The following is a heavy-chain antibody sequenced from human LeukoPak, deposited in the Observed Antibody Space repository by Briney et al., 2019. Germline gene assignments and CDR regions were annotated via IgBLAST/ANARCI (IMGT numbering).Heavy chain of an antibody. Sequence: GGSLRLSCAASGFTFSSYGMHWVRQAPGKGLEWVAVIWYDGSNKYYADSVKGRFTISRDNSKNTLYLQMNTLRAEDTAVYYCARDYSAPGSFDYWGQGTLVTVSS. CDR1: GFTFSSYG. CDR3: ARDYSAPGSFDY. D-gene: IGHD3-10*01. V-gene: IGHV3-33*01. CDR2: IWYDGSNK. J-gene: IGHJ4*02.